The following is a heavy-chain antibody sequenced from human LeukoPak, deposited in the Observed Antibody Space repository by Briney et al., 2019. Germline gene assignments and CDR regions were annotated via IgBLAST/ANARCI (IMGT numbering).Heavy chain of an antibody. CDR1: GFTFSDYY. V-gene: IGHV3-11*06. CDR3: ARVSVTSRNDY. D-gene: IGHD2-21*02. CDR2: ISSSSSYT. J-gene: IGHJ4*02. Sequence: GGSLRLSRAASGFTFSDYYMSWIRQAPGKGLEWVSYISSSSSYTNYADSVKGRFTISRDNAKNSLYLQMNSLRAEDTAVYYCARVSVTSRNDYWGQGTLVTVSS.